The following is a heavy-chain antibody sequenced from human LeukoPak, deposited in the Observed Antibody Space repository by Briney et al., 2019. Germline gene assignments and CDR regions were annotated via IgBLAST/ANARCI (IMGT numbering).Heavy chain of an antibody. CDR2: ISISGSTI. CDR1: GFTFSSYE. V-gene: IGHV3-48*03. D-gene: IGHD2-2*01. J-gene: IGHJ4*02. CDR3: ARDRPRVGLDY. Sequence: GGSLRLSCAASGFTFSSYEMNWFRQAPGKGLEWVSYISISGSTIHYADSVKGRFTISRNNAKNALYLQMNSLRAEDMAVYYCARDRPRVGLDYWGQGTLVTVSS.